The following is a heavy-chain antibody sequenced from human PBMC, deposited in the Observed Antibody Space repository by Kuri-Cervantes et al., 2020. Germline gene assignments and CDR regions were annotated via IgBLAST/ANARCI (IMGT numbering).Heavy chain of an antibody. CDR1: GFTFSSYA. V-gene: IGHV3-30-3*01. J-gene: IGHJ3*02. Sequence: GESLKISCAASGFTFSSYAMHWVRQAPGKGLEWVAVISYDGSNKYYADSVKGRFTTSRDNSKNTLYLQMNSLRAEDTAVYYCAGELYYYDSSGYLAYDIWGQGTMVTVSS. CDR2: ISYDGSNK. CDR3: AGELYYYDSSGYLAYDI. D-gene: IGHD3-22*01.